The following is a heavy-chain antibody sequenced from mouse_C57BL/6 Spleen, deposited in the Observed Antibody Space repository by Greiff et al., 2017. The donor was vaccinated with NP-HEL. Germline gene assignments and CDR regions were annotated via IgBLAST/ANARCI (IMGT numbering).Heavy chain of an antibody. CDR3: ARQNWDPYYYAMDY. CDR2: ISGGGGNT. J-gene: IGHJ4*01. Sequence: DVKLVESGGGLVKPGGSLKLSCAASGFTFSSYTMSWVRQTPEKRLEWVATISGGGGNTYYPDSVKGRFTISRDNAKNTLYLQMSSLRSEDTALYYCARQNWDPYYYAMDYWGQGTSVTVSS. D-gene: IGHD4-1*01. V-gene: IGHV5-9*01. CDR1: GFTFSSYT.